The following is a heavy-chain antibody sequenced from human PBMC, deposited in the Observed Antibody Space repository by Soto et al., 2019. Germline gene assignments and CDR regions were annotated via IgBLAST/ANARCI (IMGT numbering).Heavy chain of an antibody. V-gene: IGHV1-69*01. CDR1: GGTFSSNT. J-gene: IGHJ4*02. CDR3: AREVELLLVY. D-gene: IGHD2-15*01. CDR2: IIPIFGTA. Sequence: QVQLVQSGAEVKKPGSSVKVSCKASGGTFSSNTISWVRQAPGQGLEWMGGIIPIFGTANYAQKFQGRVTITADESTSTTYMDLSSLRPEDTAVYYCAREVELLLVYWGQGTLVTVSS.